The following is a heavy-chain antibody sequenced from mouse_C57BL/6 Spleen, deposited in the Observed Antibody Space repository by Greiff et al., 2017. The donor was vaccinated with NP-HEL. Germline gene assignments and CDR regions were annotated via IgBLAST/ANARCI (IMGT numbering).Heavy chain of an antibody. CDR3: ARPRSNYVGYFDV. D-gene: IGHD2-5*01. J-gene: IGHJ1*03. CDR2: INPSSGYT. Sequence: QVQLQQSGAELAKPGASVKLSCKASGYTFTSYWMHWVKQRPGQGLEWIGYINPSSGYTKYNQKFKDKATLTADKSSSTAYMQLSSLTYEDSAVYYCARPRSNYVGYFDVWGTGTTVTVSS. V-gene: IGHV1-7*01. CDR1: GYTFTSYW.